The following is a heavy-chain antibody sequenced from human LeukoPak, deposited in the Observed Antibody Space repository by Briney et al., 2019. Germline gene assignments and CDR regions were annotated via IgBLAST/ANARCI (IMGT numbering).Heavy chain of an antibody. CDR3: ARDRDYYASGTYDQFDY. CDR2: ISSSGSTI. D-gene: IGHD3-10*01. Sequence: SYYWTWVRQAPGKGLEWVSKISSSGSTINYADSVKGRFTISRDNAKNSLYLQTNSLRAEDTAAYYCARDRDYYASGTYDQFDYWGQGTLVTVSS. J-gene: IGHJ4*02. CDR1: SYY. V-gene: IGHV3-48*03.